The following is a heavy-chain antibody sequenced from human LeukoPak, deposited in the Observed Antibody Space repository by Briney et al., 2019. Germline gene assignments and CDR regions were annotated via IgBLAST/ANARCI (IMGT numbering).Heavy chain of an antibody. CDR2: IKQDGSVK. CDR1: GFPFSNYW. D-gene: IGHD6-13*01. J-gene: IGHJ4*02. CDR3: ASGRQLGY. V-gene: IGHV3-7*01. Sequence: QPGGSLRLSCATSGFPFSNYWMTWVRQAPGKGLEWVANIKQDGSVKYYVDSVKGRFTISRDNAKNSLYLQMNSLRVEDTAIYYCASGRQLGYWGQGTLATVSA.